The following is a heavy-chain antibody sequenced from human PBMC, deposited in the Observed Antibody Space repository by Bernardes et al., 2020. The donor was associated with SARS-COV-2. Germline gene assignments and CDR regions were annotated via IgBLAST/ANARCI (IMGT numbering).Heavy chain of an antibody. J-gene: IGHJ3*02. D-gene: IGHD5-18*01. V-gene: IGHV3-48*02. Sequence: SCKASGYMFSNYNMHWVRQAPGQRLEWMGWIYGSGTINYADSVKGRFTISRDDAKNSLYLQMNSLRDEDTAIYYCARDRGGYTYGLDAFDIWGQGTMVTVSS. CDR3: ARDRGGYTYGLDAFDI. CDR1: GYMFSNYN. CDR2: IYGSGTI.